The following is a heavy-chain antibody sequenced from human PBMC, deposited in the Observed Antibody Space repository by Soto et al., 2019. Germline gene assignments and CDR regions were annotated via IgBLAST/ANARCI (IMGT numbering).Heavy chain of an antibody. CDR1: GGSISSGGYS. CDR3: ARLIVGATIFFEDYGMDV. Sequence: PSETLSLTCTVSGGSISSGGYSWSWIRQPPGKGLEWIGYIYHSGSTYYNPSLKSRVTISVDRSKNQFSLQLNSVTPEDTAVYYCARLIVGATIFFEDYGMDVWGQGTTVTVSS. D-gene: IGHD1-26*01. J-gene: IGHJ6*02. V-gene: IGHV4-30-2*01. CDR2: IYHSGST.